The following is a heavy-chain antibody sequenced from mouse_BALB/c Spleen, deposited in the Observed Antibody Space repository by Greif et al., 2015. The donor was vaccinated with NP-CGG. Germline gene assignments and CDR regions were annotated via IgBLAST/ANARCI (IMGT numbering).Heavy chain of an antibody. J-gene: IGHJ4*01. Sequence: VQRVESGPGLVAPSQSLSITCTVSGFSLTGYGVNWVRQPPGKGLEWLGMIWGDGSTDYNSALKSRLNISKDNSKSQVFLKMNSLQTDDTARYYCARHYDHYAMDYWGQGTSVTVSS. CDR1: GFSLTGYG. V-gene: IGHV2-6-7*01. CDR2: IWGDGST. CDR3: ARHYDHYAMDY. D-gene: IGHD2-4*01.